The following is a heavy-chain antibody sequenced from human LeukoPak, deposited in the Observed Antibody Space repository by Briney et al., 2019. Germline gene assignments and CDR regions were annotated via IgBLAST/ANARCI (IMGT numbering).Heavy chain of an antibody. CDR2: ISYDGSIK. CDR3: AKVYFDILTGYYRGPNFDY. V-gene: IGHV3-30*18. Sequence: GGSLRLSCAASGFTFTNYGMHWVRQAPGKGLEWVAVISYDGSIKYYADSVKGRFTISRDNSKNTLYLQMDTLRAGDSAVYYCAKVYFDILTGYYRGPNFDYWGQGTLVTVSS. J-gene: IGHJ4*02. CDR1: GFTFTNYG. D-gene: IGHD3-9*01.